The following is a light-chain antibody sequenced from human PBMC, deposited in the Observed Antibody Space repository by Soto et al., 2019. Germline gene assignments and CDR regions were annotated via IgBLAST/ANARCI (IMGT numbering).Light chain of an antibody. J-gene: IGKJ2*02. V-gene: IGKV2-28*01. CDR1: QSLLHGNGYNY. CDR2: LAS. Sequence: DIVMTQSPLSLPVTPGEPASISCRSSQSLLHGNGYNYLDWYLQKPGQSPQLLIYLASSRASGVPDRFSGSGSATDFPLKISRVEAEDVGVYYCMQALQTPWTFGQGTKLEIK. CDR3: MQALQTPWT.